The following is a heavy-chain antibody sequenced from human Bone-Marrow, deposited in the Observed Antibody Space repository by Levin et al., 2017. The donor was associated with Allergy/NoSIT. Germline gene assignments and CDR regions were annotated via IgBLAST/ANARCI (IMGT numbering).Heavy chain of an antibody. CDR2: MNPNSGNT. D-gene: IGHD1-26*01. CDR3: ARAVGAIPRGYYYYGMDV. CDR1: GYTFTSYD. Sequence: GESLKISCKASGYTFTSYDINWVRQATGQGLEWMGWMNPNSGNTGYAQKFQGRVTMTRNTSISTAYMELSSLRSEDTAVYYCARAVGAIPRGYYYYGMDVWGQGTTVTVSS. J-gene: IGHJ6*02. V-gene: IGHV1-8*01.